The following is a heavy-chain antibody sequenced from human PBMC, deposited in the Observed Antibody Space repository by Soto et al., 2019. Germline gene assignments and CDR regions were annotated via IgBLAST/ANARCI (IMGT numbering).Heavy chain of an antibody. Sequence: QVQLVQSGAEVKKPGSSVKVSCKASGGTLSNYAISWVRQAPGQGLEWMGGIIPIFVTPNYAQKFQGRVAIIEEKSTSTAYMELSSLRSDDTAVYYCARVPDDYGEYGYYWGQGTLVTVSS. CDR2: IIPIFVTP. CDR1: GGTLSNYA. D-gene: IGHD4-17*01. V-gene: IGHV1-69*06. CDR3: ARVPDDYGEYGYY. J-gene: IGHJ4*02.